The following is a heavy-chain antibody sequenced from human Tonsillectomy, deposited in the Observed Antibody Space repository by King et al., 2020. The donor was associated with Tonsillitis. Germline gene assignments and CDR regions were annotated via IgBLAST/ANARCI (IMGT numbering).Heavy chain of an antibody. CDR2: INAKSGCT. CDR1: GYTLTDYY. CDR3: ARDPSRGAATADDAFDI. Sequence: QLVQSGAEVKKPGASVKVSCKASGYTLTDYYMHWVRQAPGQGLEWMGWINAKSGCTNYAQKFQGRVTMTRDTSIRTAYMELSRVSSDYTAVYYCARDPSRGAATADDAFDIWGQGTMVTVS. D-gene: IGHD6-13*01. J-gene: IGHJ3*02. V-gene: IGHV1-2*02.